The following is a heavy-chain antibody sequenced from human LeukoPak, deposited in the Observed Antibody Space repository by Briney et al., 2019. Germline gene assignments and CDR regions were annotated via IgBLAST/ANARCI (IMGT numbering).Heavy chain of an antibody. Sequence: SETLSLTCTVSGGSLSDYYWDWIRQPAGKGLEWIGEINHSGSTNYNPSLKSRVTISVDTSKNQFSLKLSSVTAADTAVYYCARVRLLWFGGLTWFDPWGQGTLVTVSS. V-gene: IGHV4-34*01. CDR2: INHSGST. CDR3: ARVRLLWFGGLTWFDP. J-gene: IGHJ5*02. CDR1: GGSLSDYY. D-gene: IGHD3-10*01.